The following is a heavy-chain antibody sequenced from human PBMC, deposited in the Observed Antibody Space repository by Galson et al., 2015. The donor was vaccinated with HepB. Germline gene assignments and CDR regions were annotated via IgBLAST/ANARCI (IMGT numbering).Heavy chain of an antibody. V-gene: IGHV4-34*01. CDR3: AREPSHTSHSHFFDY. D-gene: IGHD2-2*01. CDR2: INHSGST. CDR1: GGSFGGYY. Sequence: ETLSLTCAVYGGSFGGYYWSWIRQPPGKGLEWIGEINHSGSTNYNPSLKSRVTISVDTSKNQFSLKLSSVTAADTAVYYCAREPSHTSHSHFFDYWGQGTLVTVSS. J-gene: IGHJ4*02.